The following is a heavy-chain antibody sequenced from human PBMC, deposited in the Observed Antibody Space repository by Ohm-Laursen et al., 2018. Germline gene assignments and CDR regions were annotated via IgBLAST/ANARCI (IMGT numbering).Heavy chain of an antibody. CDR1: GYTFTSYY. CDR2: INPSGGST. V-gene: IGHV1-46*01. CDR3: ARDSGYSGSWNSDY. Sequence: ATVKISCKVSGYTFTSYYMHWVRRAPGHGLEWMGTINPSGGSTSYAQNFQGRVTVTRDTSISTAYMELSRLRSDDTAVYYCARDSGYSGSWNSDYWGQGTLVTVSS. J-gene: IGHJ4*02. D-gene: IGHD6-13*01.